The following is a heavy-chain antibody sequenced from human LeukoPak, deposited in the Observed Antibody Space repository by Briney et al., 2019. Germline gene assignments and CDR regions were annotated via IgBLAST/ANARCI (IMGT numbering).Heavy chain of an antibody. CDR1: GGSISSYY. J-gene: IGHJ4*02. CDR3: ARLAIGWTYFDY. CDR2: IYYSGST. Sequence: SETLSLTCTVSGGSISSYYWSWIWQPPGKGLEWIGYIYYSGSTNYNPSLKSRVTISVDTSKNQFSLKLSSVTAADTAVYYCARLAIGWTYFDYWGQGTLVTVSS. D-gene: IGHD2/OR15-2a*01. V-gene: IGHV4-59*08.